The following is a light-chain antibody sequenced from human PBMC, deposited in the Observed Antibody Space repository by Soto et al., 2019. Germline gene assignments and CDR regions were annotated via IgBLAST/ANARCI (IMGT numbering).Light chain of an antibody. CDR1: SSNIGAGYD. Sequence: QLVLTQPPSVSGAPGQRVTISCTGSSSNIGAGYDVHWYQQLPGTAPKLLIYGNNNRPSGVPDRFSGSKSGTSASLAITGLQAEDEADYYCQSYDSTRSGVFGSGTKLTVL. J-gene: IGLJ1*01. CDR2: GNN. CDR3: QSYDSTRSGV. V-gene: IGLV1-40*01.